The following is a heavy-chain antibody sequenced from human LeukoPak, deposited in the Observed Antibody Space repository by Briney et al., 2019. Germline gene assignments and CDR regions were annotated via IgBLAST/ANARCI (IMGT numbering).Heavy chain of an antibody. CDR1: GGSISSSSYY. CDR3: ARRAVRGVSHFDY. V-gene: IGHV4-39*01. J-gene: IGHJ4*02. CDR2: IYYSGGT. D-gene: IGHD3-10*01. Sequence: SETLSLTCTVSGGSISSSSYYWGWIRQPPGKGLEWIGSIYYSGGTYYNPSLKSRVTISVDTSKNQFSLKLSSVTAADTAVYYCARRAVRGVSHFDYWGQGTLVTVSS.